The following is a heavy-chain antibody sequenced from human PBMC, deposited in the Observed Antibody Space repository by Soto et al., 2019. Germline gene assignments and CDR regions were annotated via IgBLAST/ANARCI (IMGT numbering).Heavy chain of an antibody. J-gene: IGHJ6*02. CDR3: AGDRNADRKFHTGGMDV. D-gene: IGHD2-2*01. V-gene: IGHV4-31*03. Sequence: QVQLQESGPGLVKPSQTLSLTCTVSAGSISSGGYYWSWIRQHPRKGLEWIAYIYYSGSTYYNPSLKSRVTMAVDTSKSQFCLEFGSVTAADTAVYYCAGDRNADRKFHTGGMDVWGQGATVTDSS. CDR2: IYYSGST. CDR1: AGSISSGGYY.